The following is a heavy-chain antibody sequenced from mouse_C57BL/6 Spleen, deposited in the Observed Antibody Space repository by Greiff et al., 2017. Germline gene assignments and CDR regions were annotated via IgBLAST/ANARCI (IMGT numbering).Heavy chain of an antibody. Sequence: QVQLQQPGAELVKPGASVKMSCKTSGYTFTSYWITWVKQRPGQGLEWIGDIYPGSGSTNYNEKFKSKATLTVDTSSSTAYMQLSSLTSEDSAVYYCARETFYYAMDYWGQGTSVTVSS. CDR1: GYTFTSYW. CDR2: IYPGSGST. J-gene: IGHJ4*01. V-gene: IGHV1-55*01. CDR3: ARETFYYAMDY.